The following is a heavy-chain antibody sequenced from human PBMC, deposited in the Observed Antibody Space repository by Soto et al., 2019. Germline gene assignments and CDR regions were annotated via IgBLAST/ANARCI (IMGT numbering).Heavy chain of an antibody. CDR1: GYTFTSYA. Sequence: ASVKVSCKASGYTFTSYAMHWVRQAPGQRLEWMGWINAGNGNTKYSQKFQGRVTITRDTSASTAYMELSSLRSEDTAVYYCARGRITIFGDDYYYYIDVWGKGTTVTVSS. CDR2: INAGNGNT. CDR3: ARGRITIFGDDYYYYIDV. V-gene: IGHV1-3*01. D-gene: IGHD3-3*01. J-gene: IGHJ6*03.